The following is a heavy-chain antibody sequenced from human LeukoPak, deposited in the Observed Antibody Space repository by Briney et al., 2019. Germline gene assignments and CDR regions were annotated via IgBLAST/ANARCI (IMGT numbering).Heavy chain of an antibody. D-gene: IGHD4-17*01. CDR2: IYYSGST. J-gene: IGHJ3*02. CDR3: ARPWGDYGDYISVSAFDI. V-gene: IGHV4-59*01. CDR1: GGSISSYY. Sequence: PSETLSLTCTVSGGSISSYYWSWIRQPPGKGLEWIGYIYYSGSTNYNPSLKSRVTISVDTSKNQFSLKLSSVTAADTAVYYCARPWGDYGDYISVSAFDIWGQGTMVTVSS.